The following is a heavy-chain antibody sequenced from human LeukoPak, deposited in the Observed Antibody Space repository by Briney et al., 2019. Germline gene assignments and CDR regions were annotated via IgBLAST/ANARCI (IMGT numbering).Heavy chain of an antibody. V-gene: IGHV4-59*01. J-gene: IGHJ4*02. CDR1: GGSISSYY. CDR2: IYYSGST. D-gene: IGHD3-10*01. CDR3: ARDEGMSGPFDY. Sequence: SETLSLTCTVSGGSISSYYWSWIRQPPGKGLEWIGYIYYSGSTNYNPSLKSRVTIPVDTSKNQFSLKLSSVTAADTAVYYCARDEGMSGPFDYWGQGTLVTVSS.